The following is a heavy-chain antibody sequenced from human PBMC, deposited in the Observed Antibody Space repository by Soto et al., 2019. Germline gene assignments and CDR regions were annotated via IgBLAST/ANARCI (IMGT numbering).Heavy chain of an antibody. CDR1: GFTFSGSW. CDR2: INGDGSGT. CDR3: ARGIFGSGTANDY. Sequence: GGSLRLSCAASGFTFSGSWMHWVRQAPGKGLVWVSRINGDGSGTSYADFVKGRFAISRDDAKNTLFLQMNGLRAEDTAVYYCARGIFGSGTANDYWGQGTLVTVSS. V-gene: IGHV3-74*01. D-gene: IGHD3-10*01. J-gene: IGHJ4*02.